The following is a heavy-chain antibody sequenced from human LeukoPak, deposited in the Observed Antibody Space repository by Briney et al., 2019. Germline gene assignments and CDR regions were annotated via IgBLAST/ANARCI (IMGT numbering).Heavy chain of an antibody. V-gene: IGHV4-61*01. CDR2: IYYSGST. J-gene: IGHJ6*03. CDR3: ARGALRYFDWLKKDYYYMDV. Sequence: SETLSLTCSVSGHSIRSGYYWGWIRQPPGKGLEWIGYIYYSGSTNYNPSLKSRVTLSMDTSKNQFSLRLSSVTAADTAVYYCARGALRYFDWLKKDYYYMDVWGKGTTVTISS. CDR1: GHSIRSGYY. D-gene: IGHD3-9*01.